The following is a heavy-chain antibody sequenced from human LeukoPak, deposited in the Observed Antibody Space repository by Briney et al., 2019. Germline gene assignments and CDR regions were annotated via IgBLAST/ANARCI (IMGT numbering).Heavy chain of an antibody. CDR2: ITWSGTGT. Sequence: GGSLRLSCAASGFMFDDYAVHWVRQAPGKGLEWVSLITWSGTGTYYADSVKGRFTISRDNSKNSLYLQMNSLRAEDTALYYCAKDSSGLWEALDIWGQGTMVTVSS. V-gene: IGHV3-43D*03. CDR1: GFMFDDYA. J-gene: IGHJ3*02. D-gene: IGHD1-26*01. CDR3: AKDSSGLWEALDI.